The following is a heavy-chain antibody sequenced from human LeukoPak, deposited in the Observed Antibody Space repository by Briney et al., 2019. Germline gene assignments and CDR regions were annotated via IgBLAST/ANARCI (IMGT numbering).Heavy chain of an antibody. Sequence: SVKVSCKASGGTFSSYAINWVRQAPGQGLEWMGGIIPILGTAKYAQKFQGRVTITADESTSTAYMELSSLRAEDTAVYYCARGHSGGGFFDYWGQGTLVTVSS. CDR3: ARGHSGGGFFDY. CDR2: IIPILGTA. J-gene: IGHJ4*02. D-gene: IGHD2-15*01. CDR1: GGTFSSYA. V-gene: IGHV1-69*13.